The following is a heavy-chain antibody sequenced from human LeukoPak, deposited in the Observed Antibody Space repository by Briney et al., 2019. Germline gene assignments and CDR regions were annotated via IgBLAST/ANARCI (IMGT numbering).Heavy chain of an antibody. Sequence: GESLKISCKGSGYTFTNYWIGWVRQMPGKGLEWMGIIYPGDSETRYNPSFQGQVTISADKSITTAYLQWSSLKASDAAMYYCARRGAGYNWNSIGPWGQGTLVSVSS. CDR1: GYTFTNYW. D-gene: IGHD1-7*01. CDR2: IYPGDSET. J-gene: IGHJ5*02. V-gene: IGHV5-51*01. CDR3: ARRGAGYNWNSIGP.